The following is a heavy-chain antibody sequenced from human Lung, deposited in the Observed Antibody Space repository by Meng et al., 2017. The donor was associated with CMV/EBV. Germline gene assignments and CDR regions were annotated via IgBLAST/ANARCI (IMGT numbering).Heavy chain of an antibody. D-gene: IGHD2-2*01. CDR2: MNPNSGNT. Sequence: SCXASGYTFTSYDISWVRQAPGQGLEWMGWMNPNSGNTDSAQNFQGRVTMTRNTSISTAYMELSSLRSEDTAVYYCARAVYCIGTTCFFYPMDVWGQGXTVTVSS. CDR3: ARAVYCIGTTCFFYPMDV. CDR1: GYTFTSYD. J-gene: IGHJ6*02. V-gene: IGHV1-8*01.